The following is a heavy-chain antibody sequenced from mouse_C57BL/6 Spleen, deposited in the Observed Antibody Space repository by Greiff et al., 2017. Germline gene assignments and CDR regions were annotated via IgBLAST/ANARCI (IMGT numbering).Heavy chain of an antibody. CDR3: ARDGYDAMDD. J-gene: IGHJ4*01. V-gene: IGHV1-82*01. Sequence: QVQLQQSGPELVKPGASVKISCKASGYAFSSSWMNWVKQRPGKGLEWIGRIYPGDGDTNYNGKFKGKATLTADKSSSTAYMQLSSLTSEDSAVYCCARDGYDAMDDWGQGTSVTVSS. CDR1: GYAFSSSW. D-gene: IGHD2-3*01. CDR2: IYPGDGDT.